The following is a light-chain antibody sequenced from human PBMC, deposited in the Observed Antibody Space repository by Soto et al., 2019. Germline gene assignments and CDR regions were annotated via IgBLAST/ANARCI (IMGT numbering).Light chain of an antibody. Sequence: EIGISQSPGTLSVSPGERATLPSRASQSVGSSLAWYQQKPGQAPRLLIYGISTRATGLPGRFSGSGFGTEFTLTISSLQSEDLAVYYCQQYNHWPLTFGGGTKVDIK. V-gene: IGKV3-15*01. J-gene: IGKJ4*01. CDR3: QQYNHWPLT. CDR2: GIS. CDR1: QSVGSS.